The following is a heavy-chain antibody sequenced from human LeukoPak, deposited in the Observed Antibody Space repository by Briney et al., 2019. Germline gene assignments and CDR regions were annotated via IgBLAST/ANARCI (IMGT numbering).Heavy chain of an antibody. D-gene: IGHD4-11*01. CDR2: ISGSGGST. CDR3: AKDRAVTTALYYYYGMDV. CDR1: GFTISSYA. Sequence: PGGSLRLSCAASGFTISSYAMSWVRQAPGKGLGWVSAISGSGGSTHYADSVKGRFTISRDNFKNTLYLQMNSLRAEDTAVYYCAKDRAVTTALYYYYGMDVWGQGTTVTVSS. V-gene: IGHV3-23*01. J-gene: IGHJ6*02.